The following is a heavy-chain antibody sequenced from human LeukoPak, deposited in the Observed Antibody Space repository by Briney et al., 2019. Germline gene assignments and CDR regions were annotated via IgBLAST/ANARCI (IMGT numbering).Heavy chain of an antibody. D-gene: IGHD2-2*01. J-gene: IGHJ6*03. CDR2: IWYDGSNK. CDR3: ARDLPPPSEGGDYMDV. V-gene: IGHV3-33*01. Sequence: GRSLRLSCAASGFTFSSYGMHWVRQAPGKGLEWVAVIWYDGSNKYYADSVKGRFTISRDNSKNTLYLQMNSLRAEDTAVYYCARDLPPPSEGGDYMDVWGQGTTVTVSS. CDR1: GFTFSSYG.